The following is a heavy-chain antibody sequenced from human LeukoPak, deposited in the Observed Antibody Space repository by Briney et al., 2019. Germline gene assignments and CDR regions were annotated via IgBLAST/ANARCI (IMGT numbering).Heavy chain of an antibody. V-gene: IGHV4-59*01. D-gene: IGHD2-15*01. CDR1: GGSISSYY. J-gene: IGHJ6*02. Sequence: SETLSLTCTVSGGSISSYYWSWIRQPPGKGLEWIGYIYYSGSTNYNPSLKSRVTISVDTSKNQFSLKLSSVTAADTAVYYCARDPGRDYYYYYGMDVWGQGTTVTVSS. CDR2: IYYSGST. CDR3: ARDPGRDYYYYYGMDV.